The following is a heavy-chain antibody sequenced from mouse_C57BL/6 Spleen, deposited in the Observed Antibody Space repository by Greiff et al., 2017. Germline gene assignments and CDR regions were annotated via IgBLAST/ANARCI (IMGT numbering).Heavy chain of an antibody. V-gene: IGHV1-15*01. CDR2: IDPETGGT. J-gene: IGHJ3*01. D-gene: IGHD1-1*01. Sequence: VQLQQSGAELVRPGASVTLSCKASGYTLTDYEMHWVKQTPVHGLEWIGAIDPETGGTAYNHKFKGKAILTANKSTSTAYMELRSLTSEGSAVYYCARSYYCSSPRQLAYWGQGTLVTVCA. CDR3: ARSYYCSSPRQLAY. CDR1: GYTLTDYE.